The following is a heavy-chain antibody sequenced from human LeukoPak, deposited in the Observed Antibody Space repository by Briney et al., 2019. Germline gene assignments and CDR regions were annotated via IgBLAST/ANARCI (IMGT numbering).Heavy chain of an antibody. D-gene: IGHD2-2*01. J-gene: IGHJ4*02. Sequence: PGGSLRLSCAASGFTFSSYAMSWVRQAPGKGLEWVSSISNSGSYIYYADSVKGRFTISRDNAKNSLYLQMNSLRAEDTAVYYCANHLACGSTSCPPFDYWGQGTLVTVSS. CDR3: ANHLACGSTSCPPFDY. CDR1: GFTFSSYA. V-gene: IGHV3-21*01. CDR2: ISNSGSYI.